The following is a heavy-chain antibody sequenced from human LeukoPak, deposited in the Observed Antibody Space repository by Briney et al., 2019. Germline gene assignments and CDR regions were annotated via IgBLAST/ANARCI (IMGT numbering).Heavy chain of an antibody. CDR2: IIPIVGIA. D-gene: IGHD3-10*01. CDR1: GYTFTSYG. V-gene: IGHV1-69*04. CDR3: ARVKVVRGVPAYYYYGMDV. Sequence: SVKVSCKASGYTFTSYGISWVRQAPGQGLEWMGRIIPIVGIANYAQKFQGRVTITADKSTSTAYMELSSLRSEDTAVYYCARVKVVRGVPAYYYYGMDVWGQGTTVTVSS. J-gene: IGHJ6*02.